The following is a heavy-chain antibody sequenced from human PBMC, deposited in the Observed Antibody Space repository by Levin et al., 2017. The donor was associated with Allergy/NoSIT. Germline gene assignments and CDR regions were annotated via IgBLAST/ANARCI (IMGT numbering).Heavy chain of an antibody. CDR3: ARDIPAERGSYRYAFDI. CDR2: IYYSGST. J-gene: IGHJ3*02. CDR1: GGSISSGGYY. D-gene: IGHD3-16*02. Sequence: SETLSLTCTVSGGSISSGGYYWSWIRQHPGKGLEWIGYIYYSGSTYYNPSLKSRVTISVDTSKNQFSLKLSSVTAADTAVYYCARDIPAERGSYRYAFDIWGQATMVTVSS. V-gene: IGHV4-31*03.